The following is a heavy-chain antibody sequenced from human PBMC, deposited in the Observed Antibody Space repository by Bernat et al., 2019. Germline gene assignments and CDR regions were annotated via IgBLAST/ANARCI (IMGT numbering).Heavy chain of an antibody. CDR1: GGSISSSSYY. CDR2: IYYSGST. Sequence: QLQLQELGPGLVKPSETLSLTCTVSGGSISSSSYYWGWFRQPPGKGLEWIGSIYYSGSTYYNPSLKSRVTISVDTSTNQFSLKLSLVTAADTAVYYCARLIYRRGLQLRSWFDPWGQGTLVTVSS. V-gene: IGHV4-39*01. CDR3: ARLIYRRGLQLRSWFDP. D-gene: IGHD5-24*01. J-gene: IGHJ5*02.